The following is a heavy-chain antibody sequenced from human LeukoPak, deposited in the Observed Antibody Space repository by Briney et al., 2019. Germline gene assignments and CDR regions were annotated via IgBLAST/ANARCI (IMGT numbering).Heavy chain of an antibody. D-gene: IGHD2-2*01. Sequence: GGSLRLSCAASGFTFSSYSMNWVRQAPGKGLEWVSSISSSSSYIYYADSVKGRFTISRDNAKNSLYLQMNSLRAENTAVYYCARDVDSSTSSLNWGQGTLVTVSS. CDR2: ISSSSSYI. CDR1: GFTFSSYS. CDR3: ARDVDSSTSSLN. V-gene: IGHV3-21*01. J-gene: IGHJ4*02.